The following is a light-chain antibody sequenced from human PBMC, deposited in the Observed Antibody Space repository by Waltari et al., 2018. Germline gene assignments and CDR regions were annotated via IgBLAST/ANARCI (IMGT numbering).Light chain of an antibody. CDR3: SSYTSSSTLWV. CDR1: SSDVGGYNH. J-gene: IGLJ3*02. CDR2: DVS. Sequence: QSALTQPASVSGSPGQSITISCTGTSSDVGGYNHVSWYQQHPGKAPKPLIYDVSNRPSGVSNRFSGSKSGNTASLTISGLQAEDEADYYCSSYTSSSTLWVFGGGTKLTVL. V-gene: IGLV2-14*01.